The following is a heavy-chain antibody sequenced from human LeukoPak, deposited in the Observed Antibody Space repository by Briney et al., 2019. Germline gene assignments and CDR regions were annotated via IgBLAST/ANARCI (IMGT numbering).Heavy chain of an antibody. CDR1: GYTFTSYD. CDR2: MNPNSGNT. D-gene: IGHD6-19*01. J-gene: IGHJ6*03. CDR3: ARGHRLRIAVAGRNSYYYYYMDV. Sequence: GASVKVSCKAPGYTFTSYDINWVRQATGQGLEWMGWMNPNSGNTGYAQKFQGRVTMTRNTSISTAYIELSSLRSEDTAVYYCARGHRLRIAVAGRNSYYYYYMDVWGKGTTVTVSS. V-gene: IGHV1-8*01.